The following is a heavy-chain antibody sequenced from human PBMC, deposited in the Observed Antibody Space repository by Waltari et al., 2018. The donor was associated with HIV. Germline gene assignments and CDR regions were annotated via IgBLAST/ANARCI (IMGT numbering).Heavy chain of an antibody. CDR2: ISTSGSA. CDR1: GDHFFGQY. Sequence: QVQLQQWGAGLLKPSETLSLTCAVHGDHFFGQYWSWIRQPPGKGLEWIGEISTSGSAHYNPSLESRVTISLDTSKKQISLNLRSVTAADTAVYYCAGPDSSSPDYYFGMDVWGQGTSVTVSS. J-gene: IGHJ6*02. V-gene: IGHV4-34*01. D-gene: IGHD6-6*01. CDR3: AGPDSSSPDYYFGMDV.